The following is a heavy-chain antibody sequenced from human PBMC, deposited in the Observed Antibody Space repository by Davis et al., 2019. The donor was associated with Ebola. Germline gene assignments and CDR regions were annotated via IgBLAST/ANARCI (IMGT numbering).Heavy chain of an antibody. Sequence: SETLSLTCAAYGGSFSGYYWSWIRQPPGKGLEWIGEINHSGSTNYNPSLKSRVTISVDTSKNQFSLKLSSVTAADTAVYYCASFIAVAGFDYWGQGTLVTVSS. J-gene: IGHJ4*02. D-gene: IGHD6-19*01. CDR2: INHSGST. CDR3: ASFIAVAGFDY. CDR1: GGSFSGYY. V-gene: IGHV4-34*01.